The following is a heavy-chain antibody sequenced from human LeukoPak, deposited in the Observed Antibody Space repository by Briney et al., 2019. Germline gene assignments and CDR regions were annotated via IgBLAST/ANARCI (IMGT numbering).Heavy chain of an antibody. V-gene: IGHV1-18*01. CDR3: ARRIVGATGSDY. J-gene: IGHJ4*02. CDR1: GYTFTTYG. D-gene: IGHD1-26*01. Sequence: ASVKVSCKASGYTFTTYGISWVRQAPGQGLEWMGWISAYTGNTNYAQNLQGRVTMTTDTSTTTAYMELRSLTSDDTAVYYCARRIVGATGSDYWGQGPWSPSPQ. CDR2: ISAYTGNT.